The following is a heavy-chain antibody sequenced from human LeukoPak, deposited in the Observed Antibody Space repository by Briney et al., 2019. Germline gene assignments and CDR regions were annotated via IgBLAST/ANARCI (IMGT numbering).Heavy chain of an antibody. Sequence: GGSLRLSCVTSGFTFINYAMTWVRQAPGKGLEWVSSISSSGVGTHYADSVKGRFTISRDNSKNTLYLQMNSLRAEDMAVYYCAREEWYYFDYWGQGTLVTVSS. CDR2: ISSSGVGT. J-gene: IGHJ4*02. D-gene: IGHD3-3*01. CDR3: AREEWYYFDY. CDR1: GFTFINYA. V-gene: IGHV3-23*01.